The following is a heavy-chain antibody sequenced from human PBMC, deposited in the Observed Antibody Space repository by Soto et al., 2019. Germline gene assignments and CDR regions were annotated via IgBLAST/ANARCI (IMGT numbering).Heavy chain of an antibody. CDR2: ISYDGSNK. CDR3: ARTRTPSDYYFYYGMDV. Sequence: LRLSCAASGFTFSRYGMHWVRQAPGKGLEWVAVISYDGSNKYYADSVKGRFAISRDNSKNTLYVQMNSLRGEDTAVYYCARTRTPSDYYFYYGMDVWGQGTTVTVSS. V-gene: IGHV3-30*09. CDR1: GFTFSRYG. J-gene: IGHJ6*02.